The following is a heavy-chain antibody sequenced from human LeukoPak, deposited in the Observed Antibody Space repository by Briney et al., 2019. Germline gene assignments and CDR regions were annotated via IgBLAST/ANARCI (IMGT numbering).Heavy chain of an antibody. V-gene: IGHV4-39*01. CDR2: IYYSGST. D-gene: IGHD3-10*01. J-gene: IGHJ4*02. CDR1: GGSISSSSYY. CDR3: ARGRPNYYGSGSYYSDY. Sequence: SETLSLTCTVSGGSISSSSYYWGWIRQPPGKGLEWIGSIYYSGSTYYNPSLKSRVTISVDTSKNQFSLKLSSVTAADTAVYYCARGRPNYYGSGSYYSDYWGQGTLVTVSS.